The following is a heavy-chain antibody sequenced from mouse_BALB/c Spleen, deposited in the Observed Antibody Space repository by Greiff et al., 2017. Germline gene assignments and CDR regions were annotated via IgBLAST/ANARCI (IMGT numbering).Heavy chain of an antibody. CDR3: ARDLGNTRDY. Sequence: ESGPGLVKPSQSLSLTCSVTGYSITSGYYWNWIRQFPGNKLEWMGYISYDGSNNYNPSLKNRISITRDTSKNQFFLKLNSVTTEDTATYYCARDLGNTRDYWGQGTSVTVSS. D-gene: IGHD2-1*01. CDR1: GYSITSGYY. V-gene: IGHV3-6*02. J-gene: IGHJ4*01. CDR2: ISYDGSN.